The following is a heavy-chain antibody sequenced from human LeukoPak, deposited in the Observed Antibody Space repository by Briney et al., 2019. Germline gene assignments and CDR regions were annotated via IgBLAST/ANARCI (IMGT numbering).Heavy chain of an antibody. CDR1: GGSISTYY. CDR3: ARSGVSKSKTIIVVPEVWFDP. V-gene: IGHV4-59*01. Sequence: SSETLSLTCTVSGGSISTYYWSWIRQSPGKGLEWMGHMHDGGTAYYNPSLTGRVAMSVDTSTNQFSLNLTSVTAEDTAVYYCARSGVSKSKTIIVVPEVWFDPWGQGTLVTVSS. J-gene: IGHJ5*02. CDR2: MHDGGTA. D-gene: IGHD3-22*01.